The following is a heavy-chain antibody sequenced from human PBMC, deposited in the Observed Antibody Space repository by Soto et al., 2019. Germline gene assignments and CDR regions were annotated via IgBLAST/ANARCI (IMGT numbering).Heavy chain of an antibody. Sequence: SLRLSCAASGFTFSSYGMHWVRQAPGKGLEWVAVISYDGSNKYYADSVKGRFTISRDNSKNTLYLQMNSLRAEDTAVYYCAKDTISGGYYYYGMDVWGQGTTVTVSS. D-gene: IGHD1-1*01. V-gene: IGHV3-30*18. CDR3: AKDTISGGYYYYGMDV. CDR1: GFTFSSYG. CDR2: ISYDGSNK. J-gene: IGHJ6*02.